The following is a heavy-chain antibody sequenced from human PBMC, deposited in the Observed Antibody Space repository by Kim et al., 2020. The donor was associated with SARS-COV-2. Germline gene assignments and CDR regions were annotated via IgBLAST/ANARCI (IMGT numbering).Heavy chain of an antibody. CDR1: GGSFSGYY. J-gene: IGHJ4*02. D-gene: IGHD6-13*01. CDR3: ARGPPGIAAAGTFFDY. Sequence: SETLSLTCAVYGGSFSGYYWSWIRQPPGKGLEWIGEINHSGSTNYNPSLKSRVTISVDTSKNQFSLKLSSVTAADTAVYYCARGPPGIAAAGTFFDYWGQGTLVTVSS. V-gene: IGHV4-34*01. CDR2: INHSGST.